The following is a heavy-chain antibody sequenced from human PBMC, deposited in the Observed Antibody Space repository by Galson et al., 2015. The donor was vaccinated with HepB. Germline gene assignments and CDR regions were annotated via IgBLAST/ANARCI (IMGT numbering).Heavy chain of an antibody. CDR3: ARSYDNSGWLYYFDS. CDR2: IIPVYGTS. J-gene: IGHJ4*02. V-gene: IGHV1-69*13. D-gene: IGHD3-22*01. CDR1: GGTSSDYT. Sequence: SVKVSCKASGGTSSDYTITWVRQAPGQGLEWMGGIIPVYGTSHYAQNFQARLTFSADASTSTPYMELSNLRSDDTGMYFCARSYDNSGWLYYFDSWGQGTMVTGSS.